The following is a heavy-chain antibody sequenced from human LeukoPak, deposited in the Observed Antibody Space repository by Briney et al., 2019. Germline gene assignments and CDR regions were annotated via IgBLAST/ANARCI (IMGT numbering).Heavy chain of an antibody. CDR1: GYTFTCYY. CDR2: INPNSGGT. Sequence: ASVKVSCKASGYTFTCYYMHWVRQAPGQGLEWMGWINPNSGGTNYAQKFQGWVTMTRDTSISTAYMELSRLRSDDTAVYYCARSYYDSSGYCQFDYWGQGTLVTVSS. CDR3: ARSYYDSSGYCQFDY. J-gene: IGHJ4*02. D-gene: IGHD3-22*01. V-gene: IGHV1-2*04.